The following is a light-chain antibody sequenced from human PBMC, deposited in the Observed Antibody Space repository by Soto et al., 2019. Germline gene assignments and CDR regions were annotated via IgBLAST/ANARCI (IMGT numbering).Light chain of an antibody. CDR2: GAF. J-gene: IGKJ4*01. CDR1: QTVTSTF. V-gene: IGKV3-20*01. Sequence: EIVLTQSPGTLSLSPGARAPLSCRASQTVTSTFLSWYQQKPGQAPRLLIYGAFNRATGIPDRFIGGGSETDFTLTISRLEPEDFAVYYCQQFGDSRLTFGGGTKVDIK. CDR3: QQFGDSRLT.